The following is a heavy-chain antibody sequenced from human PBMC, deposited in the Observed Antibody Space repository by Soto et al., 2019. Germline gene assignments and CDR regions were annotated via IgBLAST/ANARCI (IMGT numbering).Heavy chain of an antibody. CDR1: GGSISSSSYY. CDR2: IYYSGST. V-gene: IGHV4-39*01. D-gene: IGHD5-18*01. J-gene: IGHJ4*02. Sequence: SETLSLTCTVSGGSISSSSYYWGWIRQPPGKGLEWIGSIYYSGSTYYNPSLKSRVTISVDTSKNQFSLKLSSVTAADTAVYYCARTDPRTAMVETAFDYWGQGTLVTVSS. CDR3: ARTDPRTAMVETAFDY.